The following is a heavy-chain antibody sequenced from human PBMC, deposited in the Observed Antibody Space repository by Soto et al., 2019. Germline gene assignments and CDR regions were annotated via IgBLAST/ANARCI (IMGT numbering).Heavy chain of an antibody. J-gene: IGHJ6*02. CDR2: INHSGST. D-gene: IGHD3-3*01. CDR3: ARGRPKADFWSGSPALYYGMDV. V-gene: IGHV4-34*01. Sequence: SETLSLTCAVYGGSFSGYYWSWIRQPPGKGLEWIGEINHSGSTNYNPSLRSRVTISVDTSKNQFSLKLSSVTAADTAVYYCARGRPKADFWSGSPALYYGMDVWGQGTTVTVSS. CDR1: GGSFSGYY.